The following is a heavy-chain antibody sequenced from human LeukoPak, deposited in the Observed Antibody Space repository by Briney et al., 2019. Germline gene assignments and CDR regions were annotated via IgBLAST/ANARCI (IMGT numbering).Heavy chain of an antibody. CDR3: SKGAVRGVTEGS. CDR2: ISYSGANS. D-gene: IGHD3-10*01. CDR1: GFTFSGSA. Sequence: QPGGSLRLSCATSGFTFSGSAMSWVRQAPGEGLEWVSLISYSGANSYYTDSVRGRFTISRDNSKDTLFLQMNSLRAEDTAIYYCSKGAVRGVTEGSWGQGTLVTVSS. J-gene: IGHJ5*02. V-gene: IGHV3-23*01.